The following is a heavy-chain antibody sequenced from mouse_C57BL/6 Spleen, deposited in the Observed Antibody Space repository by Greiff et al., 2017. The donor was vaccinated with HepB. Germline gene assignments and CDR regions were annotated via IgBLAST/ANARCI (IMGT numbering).Heavy chain of an antibody. Sequence: QVHVKQSGAELVKPGASVKLSCKASGYTFTSYWMHWVKQRPGQGLEWIGMIHPNSGSTNYNEKFKSKATLTVDKSSSTAYMQLSSLTSEDSAVYYCAKVTAQAPYAMDYWGQGTSVTVSS. J-gene: IGHJ4*01. CDR2: IHPNSGST. V-gene: IGHV1-64*01. CDR3: AKVTAQAPYAMDY. D-gene: IGHD3-2*02. CDR1: GYTFTSYW.